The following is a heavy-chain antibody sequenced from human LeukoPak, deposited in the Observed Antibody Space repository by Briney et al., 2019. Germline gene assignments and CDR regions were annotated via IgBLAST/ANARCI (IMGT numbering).Heavy chain of an antibody. J-gene: IGHJ4*02. CDR1: GYSFTNYW. V-gene: IGHV5-10-1*01. D-gene: IGHD4-17*01. CDR3: ATGASKVTTDFANY. CDR2: IDPSDSYT. Sequence: GESLKISCKGSGYSFTNYWISWVRQMPGKGLEWMGRIDPSDSYTKYSPSFEGHVTISVDKSISTAFLQWNSLKASDSAMYYCATGASKVTTDFANYWGQGTQVADSS.